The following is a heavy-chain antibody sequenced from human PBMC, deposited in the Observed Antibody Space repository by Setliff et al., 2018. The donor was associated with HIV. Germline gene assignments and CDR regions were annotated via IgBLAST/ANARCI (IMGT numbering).Heavy chain of an antibody. V-gene: IGHV3-7*03. CDR1: GFIFSDYW. CDR3: AKDPTWGLDY. Sequence: PGGSLRLSCTASGFIFSDYWVSWVRQAPGKGLEWVASMKQDGTETFYLDSVKGRFTVSRDNAKNTLYLQMNSLRAEDTAVYYCAKDPTWGLDYWGQGTLVTVSS. D-gene: IGHD7-27*01. J-gene: IGHJ4*02. CDR2: MKQDGTET.